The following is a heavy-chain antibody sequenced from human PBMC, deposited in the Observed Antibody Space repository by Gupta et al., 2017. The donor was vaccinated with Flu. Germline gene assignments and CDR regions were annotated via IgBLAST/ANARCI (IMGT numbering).Heavy chain of an antibody. Sequence: QLQLQESGPGLVKPSETLSLTCTVSGGSISSSSYYWGWIRQPPGKGLEWIGSIYYSGSTYYNPSLKSRVTISVDTSKNQFSRKLSSVTAAETAVYDCARLLRDSSGLYPSGAFDIGGQGTMVTVYS. D-gene: IGHD6-19*01. CDR3: ARLLRDSSGLYPSGAFDI. CDR2: IYYSGST. J-gene: IGHJ3*02. CDR1: GGSISSSSYY. V-gene: IGHV4-39*01.